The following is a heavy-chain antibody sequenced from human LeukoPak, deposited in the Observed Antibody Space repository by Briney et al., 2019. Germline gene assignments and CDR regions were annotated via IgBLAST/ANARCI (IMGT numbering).Heavy chain of an antibody. V-gene: IGHV3-30-3*01. CDR3: ARDLITMIVVVTEPTDYYYYGMDV. D-gene: IGHD3-22*01. Sequence: GGSLRLSCAASGFTFSSYAMHWVRQAPGKGLEWVAVISYDGSNKYYADSVKGRFTISRDNSKNTLYLQMNSLRAEDTAVYYCARDLITMIVVVTEPTDYYYYGMDVWAQGTTVTVSS. CDR1: GFTFSSYA. J-gene: IGHJ6*02. CDR2: ISYDGSNK.